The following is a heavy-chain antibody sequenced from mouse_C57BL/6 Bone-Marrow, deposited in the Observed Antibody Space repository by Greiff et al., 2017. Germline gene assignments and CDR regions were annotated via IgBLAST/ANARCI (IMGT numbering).Heavy chain of an antibody. D-gene: IGHD6-1*01. J-gene: IGHJ3*01. CDR1: GYTFTSYW. CDR3: ARGSIPLAPAY. Sequence: QVQLQQPGAELVKPGASVKMSCKASGYTFTSYWITWVKQRPGQGLEWIGDIYPGSGSTNYNEKFKSKATLTVDTSSSTAYMQLRSLPSEDSAVYYCARGSIPLAPAYWGQGTLVTVSA. V-gene: IGHV1-55*01. CDR2: IYPGSGST.